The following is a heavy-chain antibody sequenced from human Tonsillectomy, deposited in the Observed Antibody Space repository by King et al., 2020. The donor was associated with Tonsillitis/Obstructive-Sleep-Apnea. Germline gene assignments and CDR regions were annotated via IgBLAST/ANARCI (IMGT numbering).Heavy chain of an antibody. D-gene: IGHD2-2*01. CDR1: GFTFNIYW. V-gene: IGHV3-74*01. J-gene: IGHJ3*02. CDR2: INGDGSNT. Sequence: VQLVESGGGLVQPGESLRLSCAASGFTFNIYWMHWVRQAPGKGLVWVSRINGDGSNTRYADSVRGRFTISRDNAKNTLYLQMNGLRAEDTAVYYCARDSYASESFSPWGAFDIWGQGTMVTVSS. CDR3: ARDSYASESFSPWGAFDI.